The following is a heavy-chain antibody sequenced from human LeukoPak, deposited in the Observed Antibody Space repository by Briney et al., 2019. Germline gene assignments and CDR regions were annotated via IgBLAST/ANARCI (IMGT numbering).Heavy chain of an antibody. J-gene: IGHJ4*02. CDR2: ISSTRGYI. CDR1: GFTFSSYS. CDR3: ARGGYYYDTGLFDY. V-gene: IGHV3-21*01. D-gene: IGHD3-22*01. Sequence: PGGSLRLSCAASGFTFSSYSMNWVRQAPGKGLEWVSSISSTRGYIYYADSVKGRFTISRDNAKNSLYLQMNSLRAEDTAVYYCARGGYYYDTGLFDYWGQGTLVTVSS.